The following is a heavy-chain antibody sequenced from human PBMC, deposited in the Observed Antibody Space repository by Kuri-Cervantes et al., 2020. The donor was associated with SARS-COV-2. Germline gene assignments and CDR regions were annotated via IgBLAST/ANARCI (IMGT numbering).Heavy chain of an antibody. J-gene: IGHJ4*02. Sequence: GGSLRLSCGASGFTFSSYAMTWVRQAPGKGLEWVSGISESGDITDYAHSVKGRFTISRDSSKNTLSLQMDSLKVEDTAGYYCAKGGVLGQTLHFWGQGTLVTVSS. CDR1: GFTFSSYA. CDR2: ISESGDIT. V-gene: IGHV3-23*01. CDR3: AKGGVLGQTLHF. D-gene: IGHD1-26*01.